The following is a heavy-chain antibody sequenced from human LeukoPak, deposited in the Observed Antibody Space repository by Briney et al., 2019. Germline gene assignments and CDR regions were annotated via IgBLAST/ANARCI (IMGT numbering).Heavy chain of an antibody. CDR1: GYTFTNYG. CDR3: ARNGRVRRVVKDLFEY. D-gene: IGHD3-10*01. V-gene: IGHV1-18*01. Sequence: GASLKVSCKASGYTFTNYGIHWVRQAPGQGLEWMGRVSPYNGNTYYSQRFQDRVTITKDTSTGTAYMDLRNLRTDDTAMYYCARNGRVRRVVKDLFEYWGQGTLVAVSS. CDR2: VSPYNGNT. J-gene: IGHJ4*02.